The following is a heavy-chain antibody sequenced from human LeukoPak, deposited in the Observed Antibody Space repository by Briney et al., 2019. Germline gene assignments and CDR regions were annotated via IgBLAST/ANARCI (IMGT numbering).Heavy chain of an antibody. J-gene: IGHJ4*02. V-gene: IGHV3-53*01. D-gene: IGHD3-3*02. CDR1: GFIVSSNY. Sequence: PVGSLRLSCAASGFIVSSNYMTWVRQAPGKGLEWVSVIHNDGSTYYADSVKGRFTISRDNSKNTLYLQMNSLRVEDTAVYYCAALARDYWGQGTLVTVSS. CDR2: IHNDGST. CDR3: AALARDY.